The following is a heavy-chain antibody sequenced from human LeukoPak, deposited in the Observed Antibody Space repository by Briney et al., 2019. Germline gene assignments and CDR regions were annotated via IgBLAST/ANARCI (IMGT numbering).Heavy chain of an antibody. D-gene: IGHD6-13*01. CDR1: GGIFSNYA. Sequence: SVTVSCTASGGIFSNYAISWVRQAPGKGLEWMGGIIPLFNTTNYAQKFQGRVTIIADASTSTAYMELSSLRSEDTAVYYCARGFRTVAAAGTDWGQGTLVTVSS. CDR3: ARGFRTVAAAGTD. J-gene: IGHJ4*02. CDR2: IIPLFNTT. V-gene: IGHV1-69*13.